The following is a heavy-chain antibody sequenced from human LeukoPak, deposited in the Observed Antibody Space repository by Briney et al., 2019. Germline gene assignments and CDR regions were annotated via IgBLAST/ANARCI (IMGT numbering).Heavy chain of an antibody. J-gene: IGHJ4*02. Sequence: PGGSLRLSCAASGFTFSSYEMNWVRQAPGKGLEWVSYISSSGSTIYYADSVKGRFTISRDNAKNSLYLQMNSLRAEDTAVYYCARDDYGSGSYYEDYWGQGTLVTVSS. CDR2: ISSSGSTI. CDR3: ARDDYGSGSYYEDY. CDR1: GFTFSSYE. D-gene: IGHD3-10*01. V-gene: IGHV3-48*03.